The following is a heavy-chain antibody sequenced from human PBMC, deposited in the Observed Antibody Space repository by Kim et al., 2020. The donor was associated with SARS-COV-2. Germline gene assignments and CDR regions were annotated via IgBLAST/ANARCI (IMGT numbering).Heavy chain of an antibody. CDR2: INHSGST. J-gene: IGHJ6*01. V-gene: IGHV4-34*01. Sequence: SETLSLTCAVYGGSFSGYYWSWIRQPPGKGLEWIGEINHSGSTNYNPSLKSRVTISVDTSKNQFSLKLSSVTAADTAVYYCARREYYDFWSGYYTNYYY. D-gene: IGHD3-3*01. CDR1: GGSFSGYY. CDR3: ARREYYDFWSGYYTNYYY.